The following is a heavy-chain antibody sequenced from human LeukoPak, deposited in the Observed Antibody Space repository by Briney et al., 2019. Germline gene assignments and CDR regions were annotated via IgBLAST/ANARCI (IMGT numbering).Heavy chain of an antibody. CDR1: GYTFTSYY. Sequence: ASVKVSCKASGYTFTSYYMHWVRQAPGQGLEWMVIINPGGGSTSYAQKFQGRVTMTRDTSTSTVYMELSSLRSEDTAVYYCARDNSGVPAAIYYFDYWGPGTLVTVSS. D-gene: IGHD2-2*01. CDR2: INPGGGST. J-gene: IGHJ4*02. V-gene: IGHV1-46*01. CDR3: ARDNSGVPAAIYYFDY.